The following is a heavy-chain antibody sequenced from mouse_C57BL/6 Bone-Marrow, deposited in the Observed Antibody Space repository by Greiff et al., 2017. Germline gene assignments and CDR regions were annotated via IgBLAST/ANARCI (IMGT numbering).Heavy chain of an antibody. V-gene: IGHV1-69*01. CDR3: ARPFAY. J-gene: IGHJ3*01. CDR1: GYTFTSYW. Sequence: QVQLQQPGAELVMPGASVKLSCKASGYTFTSYWMHWVNQRPGQGLEWIGEIDPSDSYTNYNQKFKGKSTLTVDKSSSTAYMQLSSLTSEDSAVYYCARPFAYWGQGTLVTVSA. CDR2: IDPSDSYT.